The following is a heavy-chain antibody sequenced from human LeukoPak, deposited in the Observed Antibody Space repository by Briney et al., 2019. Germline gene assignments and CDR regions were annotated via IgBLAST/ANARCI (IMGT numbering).Heavy chain of an antibody. J-gene: IGHJ4*02. V-gene: IGHV4-59*01. CDR3: SRGLDFRSGYSFDY. Sequence: SETLSLTCTVSGGSISTYYWSWIRQPPGKGLEWIGYVYYSGSTNYSPSLSSRPTTSIDTSKNQFSLKLSSVTAADTAVYYCSRGLDFRSGYSFDYWGQGILVTVSS. D-gene: IGHD3-3*01. CDR2: VYYSGST. CDR1: GGSISTYY.